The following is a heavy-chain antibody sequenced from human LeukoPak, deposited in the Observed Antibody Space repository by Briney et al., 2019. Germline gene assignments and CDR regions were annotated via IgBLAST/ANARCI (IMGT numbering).Heavy chain of an antibody. D-gene: IGHD1-26*01. V-gene: IGHV3-21*01. CDR2: ISSSSSYI. Sequence: GGSLRLSCAASGFTFSSYSMNWVRQAPGKGLEWVSSISSSSSYIYYADSVKGRFTISRDNAKNSLYLQMNSLRAEDTAVYYCARVKVGATYPYHWGQGTLVTVSS. J-gene: IGHJ5*02. CDR1: GFTFSSYS. CDR3: ARVKVGATYPYH.